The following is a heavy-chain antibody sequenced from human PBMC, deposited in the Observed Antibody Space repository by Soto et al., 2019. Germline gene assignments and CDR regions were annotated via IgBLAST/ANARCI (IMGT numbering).Heavy chain of an antibody. J-gene: IGHJ4*02. Sequence: SETLSLTCTVSGGSISSSIYYWGWIRQPPGKGLEWIGSIYYSGSTYYNPSLKSRVTISVDTSKNQFSLKLSSVTAADTAVYYCARKATYYDILTGYYWGPLDYWGQGTLVTVSS. D-gene: IGHD3-9*01. CDR1: GGSISSSIYY. CDR3: ARKATYYDILTGYYWGPLDY. V-gene: IGHV4-39*01. CDR2: IYYSGST.